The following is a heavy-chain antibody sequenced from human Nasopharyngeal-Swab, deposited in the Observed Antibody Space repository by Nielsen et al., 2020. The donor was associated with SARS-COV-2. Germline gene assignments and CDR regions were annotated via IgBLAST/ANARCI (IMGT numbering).Heavy chain of an antibody. CDR2: TRHSGSG. Sequence: WIRQPPGKGLEWIGETRHSGSGNYKPSLNSRVSMSVDASKNQFSLKLDSVTAADTAVSYCAGGGRHGCSTAYRPCAIDVWGQGATVTVSS. D-gene: IGHD2-2*01. V-gene: IGHV4-34*10. CDR3: AGGGRHGCSTAYRPCAIDV. J-gene: IGHJ6*02.